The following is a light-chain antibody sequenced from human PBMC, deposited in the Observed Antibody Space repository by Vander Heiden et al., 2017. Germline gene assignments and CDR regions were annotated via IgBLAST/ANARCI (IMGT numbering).Light chain of an antibody. Sequence: SYELTQPPSVSATPGQTGRPACSRAGVQKQYAYWYQQKPGEAPVLVIYKDSERPSGIPERFSGSSSGTTVTLTISGVQAEDEADYYCQSADSSGTYEVFGGGTKLTVL. CDR1: GVQKQY. CDR2: KDS. J-gene: IGLJ3*02. V-gene: IGLV3-25*03. CDR3: QSADSSGTYEV.